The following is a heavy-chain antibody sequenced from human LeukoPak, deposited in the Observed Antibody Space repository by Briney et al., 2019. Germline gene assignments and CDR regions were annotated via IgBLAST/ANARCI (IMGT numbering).Heavy chain of an antibody. Sequence: PGGSLRLSCAASGFTFSDYYMSWIRQAPGKGLEWVSYISSSGSTIYYADSVKGRFIISKDNAKNSLYLQMNSLRAEDTAVYYCARMSAYCGGDCYSDYWGQGTLVTVSS. V-gene: IGHV3-11*01. D-gene: IGHD2-21*02. CDR3: ARMSAYCGGDCYSDY. CDR1: GFTFSDYY. CDR2: ISSSGSTI. J-gene: IGHJ4*02.